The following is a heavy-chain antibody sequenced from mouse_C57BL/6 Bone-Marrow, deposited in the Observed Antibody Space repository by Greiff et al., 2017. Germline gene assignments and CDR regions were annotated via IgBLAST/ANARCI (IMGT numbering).Heavy chain of an antibody. D-gene: IGHD1-1*01. Sequence: DVKLVESGEGLVKPGGSLKLSCAASGFTFSSYAMSWVRQTPEKRLEWVAYISSGGDYIYYADTVKGRFTISRDNARNTLYLQMSSLKSEDTAMYYCTRDRRITTVVDPSYYYAMDYWGQGTSVTVSS. CDR2: ISSGGDYI. J-gene: IGHJ4*01. CDR1: GFTFSSYA. CDR3: TRDRRITTVVDPSYYYAMDY. V-gene: IGHV5-9-1*02.